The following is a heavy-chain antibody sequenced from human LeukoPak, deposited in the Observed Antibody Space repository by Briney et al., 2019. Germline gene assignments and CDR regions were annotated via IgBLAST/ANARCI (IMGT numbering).Heavy chain of an antibody. Sequence: SETLTLSCTVSGGSISNYYGSWLRQPAGKGLEWSGRISTSGTTNYNPSLKSRVTMSVDTSKNQVSLKLTSVTAADTAVYYCARGATINSLIFDYWGLGTLVTVSS. CDR1: GGSISNYY. D-gene: IGHD1-26*01. CDR3: ARGATINSLIFDY. CDR2: ISTSGTT. V-gene: IGHV4-4*07. J-gene: IGHJ4*02.